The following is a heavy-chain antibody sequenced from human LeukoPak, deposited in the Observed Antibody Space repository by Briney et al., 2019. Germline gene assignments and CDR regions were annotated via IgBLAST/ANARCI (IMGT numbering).Heavy chain of an antibody. Sequence: GGSLRLSCAASGFTFSTYWVGWVRQAPGKGLEWLANIKSDGSDKYYVDSVKGRFTISRDNAKNSLYLQMNSLRAEDTAVYYCARVRSYGWFDPWGQGTLVTVSS. CDR3: ARVRSYGWFDP. D-gene: IGHD1-26*01. J-gene: IGHJ5*02. CDR2: IKSDGSDK. CDR1: GFTFSTYW. V-gene: IGHV3-7*01.